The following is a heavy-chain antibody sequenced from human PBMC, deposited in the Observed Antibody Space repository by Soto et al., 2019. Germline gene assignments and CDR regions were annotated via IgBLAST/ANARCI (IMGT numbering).Heavy chain of an antibody. D-gene: IGHD3-16*01. CDR1: GGSFSGYY. CDR3: VRGPGGGYYYGMDV. CDR2: INHSGST. V-gene: IGHV4-34*01. J-gene: IGHJ6*02. Sequence: SETLSLTCAVYGGSFSGYYWSWIRQPPGKGLEWIGEINHSGSTNYNPSLKSRVTISIDTSKNQFSLSLSPVTAADTAVYYCVRGPGGGYYYGMDVWGQGTTVTVSS.